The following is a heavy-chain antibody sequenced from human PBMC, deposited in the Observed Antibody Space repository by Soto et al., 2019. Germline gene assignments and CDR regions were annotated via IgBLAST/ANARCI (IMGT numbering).Heavy chain of an antibody. CDR2: IYYSGST. Sequence: SETLSLTCTVSGDSISSYYWSWIRQPLGKGLEWIGYIYYSGSTNYNPSLKSRVTISVDTSKNQFSLKLSSVTAADTAVYYCARAVYYYDSSGHFDYWGQGTLVTVSS. D-gene: IGHD3-22*01. V-gene: IGHV4-59*01. CDR1: GDSISSYY. J-gene: IGHJ4*02. CDR3: ARAVYYYDSSGHFDY.